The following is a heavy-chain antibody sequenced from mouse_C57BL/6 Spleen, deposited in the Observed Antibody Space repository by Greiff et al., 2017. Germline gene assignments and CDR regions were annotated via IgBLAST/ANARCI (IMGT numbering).Heavy chain of an antibody. J-gene: IGHJ2*01. Sequence: VQLQQPGAELVMPGASVKLSCKASGYTFTSYWMHWVKQRPGQGLEWIGEIDPSDSYTNYNQKFKGKSTLTVDKSSSTAYMQLSSLTSEDSAVYYCRFITTVVDYWGQGTTLTVSS. D-gene: IGHD1-1*01. CDR1: GYTFTSYW. V-gene: IGHV1-69*01. CDR3: RFITTVVDY. CDR2: IDPSDSYT.